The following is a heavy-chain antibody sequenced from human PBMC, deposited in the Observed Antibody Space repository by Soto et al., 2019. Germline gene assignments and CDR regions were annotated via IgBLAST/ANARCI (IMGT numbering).Heavy chain of an antibody. CDR2: IYHSGST. CDR3: ARGAGRAGHGYYGMDV. V-gene: IGHV4-4*02. J-gene: IGHJ6*02. Sequence: PSETLSLTCAVSAGSLSSSNWWAWVRQPPGKGLEWIGEIYHSGSTNYNPSLKSRVTISVDKSKNQFSLKLSSVTAADTAVYYCARGAGRAGHGYYGMDVWGQGTTVTVSS. CDR1: AGSLSSSNW.